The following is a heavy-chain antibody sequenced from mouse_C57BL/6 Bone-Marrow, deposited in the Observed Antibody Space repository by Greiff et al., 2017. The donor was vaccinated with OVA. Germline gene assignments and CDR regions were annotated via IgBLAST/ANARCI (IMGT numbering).Heavy chain of an antibody. CDR1: GYTFTSYG. CDR3: ARCRNYDLSGFAY. Sequence: QVQLQQSGAELARPGASVKLSCKASGYTFTSYGIRWVKQRPGQGLEWIGEIYPCSGYTYYNQKFKGKATLTAEKSSSQAYMELRSLTSEDSAVYFCARCRNYDLSGFAYGGQGTLVTVSA. D-gene: IGHD2-4*01. V-gene: IGHV1-81*01. CDR2: IYPCSGYT. J-gene: IGHJ3*01.